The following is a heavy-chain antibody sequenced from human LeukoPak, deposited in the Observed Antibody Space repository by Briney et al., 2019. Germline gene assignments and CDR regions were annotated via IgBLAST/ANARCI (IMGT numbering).Heavy chain of an antibody. V-gene: IGHV3-53*01. J-gene: IGHJ3*02. CDR2: INPGGST. CDR3: ARAGVTGILRGAFDI. Sequence: GGSLRLSCAASGFTFDDYGMSWVRQAPGKGLEWVSLINPGGSTFYADSVKGRFTISRDNFRNTLYLQVNSLRAEDTAVYYCARAGVTGILRGAFDIWGQGTMVTVSS. CDR1: GFTFDDYG. D-gene: IGHD2-21*02.